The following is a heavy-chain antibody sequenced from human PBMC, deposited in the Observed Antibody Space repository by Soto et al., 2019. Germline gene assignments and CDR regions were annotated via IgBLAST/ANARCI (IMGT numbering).Heavy chain of an antibody. J-gene: IGHJ4*02. V-gene: IGHV1-46*01. D-gene: IGHD3-22*01. CDR2: IDPSAGST. CDR1: GFTFTTYY. Sequence: QVRLVQSGAEVKKPGASVSISCKTSGFTFTTYYIHWVRQAPGQGLEWMGMIDPSAGSTTYAQKFQRRITMTSDMFTSTVYMELSSLSSEDTAVYYCARVPYDTTGYYAFWGQGTLVTVSS. CDR3: ARVPYDTTGYYAF.